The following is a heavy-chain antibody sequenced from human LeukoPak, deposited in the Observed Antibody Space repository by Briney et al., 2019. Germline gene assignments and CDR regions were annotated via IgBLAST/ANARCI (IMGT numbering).Heavy chain of an antibody. Sequence: SETLSLACTVSGGSISSSSYYWGWIRQPPGKGLEWIGSIYYSGSTYYNPSLKSRVTISVDTSKNQFSLKLNSVTAADTAVYYCARDRADYGDGKAVPGAFDIWGQGTMVTVSS. D-gene: IGHD4-17*01. CDR1: GGSISSSSYY. V-gene: IGHV4-39*07. J-gene: IGHJ3*02. CDR3: ARDRADYGDGKAVPGAFDI. CDR2: IYYSGST.